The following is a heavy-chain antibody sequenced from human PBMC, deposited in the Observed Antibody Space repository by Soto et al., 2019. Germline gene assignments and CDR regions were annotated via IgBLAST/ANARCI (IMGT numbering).Heavy chain of an antibody. J-gene: IGHJ4*02. V-gene: IGHV1-3*01. Sequence: ASVKVSCKASGFTFTLYSMHWVRQAPGQRLEWMGWINGGSGKTKYSQKFQGRVTMARDTSASTAYMEVSRLRSDDTAVYYCARDKSVLRYFDWSPLFDYWGQGTLVTVSS. CDR2: INGGSGKT. D-gene: IGHD3-9*01. CDR3: ARDKSVLRYFDWSPLFDY. CDR1: GFTFTLYS.